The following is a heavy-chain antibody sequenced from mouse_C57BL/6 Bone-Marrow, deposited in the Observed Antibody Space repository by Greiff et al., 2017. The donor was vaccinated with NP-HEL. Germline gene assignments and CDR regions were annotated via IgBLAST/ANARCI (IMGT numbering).Heavy chain of an antibody. D-gene: IGHD1-1*01. V-gene: IGHV14-4*01. J-gene: IGHJ4*01. CDR3: TTWTTVVATDYAMDY. CDR1: GFNIKDDY. Sequence: VQLQESGAELVRPGASVKLSCTASGFNIKDDYMHWVKQRPEQGLEWIGWIDPENGDTEYASKFQGKATITADTSSNTAYLQLSSLTSEDTAVYYCTTWTTVVATDYAMDYWGQGTSVTVSS. CDR2: IDPENGDT.